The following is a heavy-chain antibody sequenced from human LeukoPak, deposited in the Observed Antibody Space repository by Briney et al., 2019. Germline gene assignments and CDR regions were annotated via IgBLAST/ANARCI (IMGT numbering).Heavy chain of an antibody. CDR1: GFTVSTNY. CDR2: IYSGDTT. J-gene: IGHJ4*02. Sequence: QPGGSLRLFCAASGFTVSTNYMSWVRQAPGKGLEWVSVIYSGDTTFYADSVRGKFAISRDNSKNTLYLQMNSLRAEDTAVYYCASILRSSSGYYFDYWGQGTLVTVSS. D-gene: IGHD3-10*01. CDR3: ASILRSSSGYYFDY. V-gene: IGHV3-66*01.